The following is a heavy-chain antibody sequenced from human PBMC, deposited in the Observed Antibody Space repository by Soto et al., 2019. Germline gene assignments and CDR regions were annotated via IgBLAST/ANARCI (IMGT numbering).Heavy chain of an antibody. D-gene: IGHD6-6*01. CDR2: ISYDGSNK. J-gene: IGHJ4*02. V-gene: IGHV3-30-3*01. CDR3: ANPASYIAARPFDY. CDR1: GFTFSSYA. Sequence: GGSLRLSCAASGFTFSSYAMHWVRQAPGKGLEWVAVISYDGSNKYYADSVKGRFTISRDNSKNTLYPQMNSLRAEDTAVYYCANPASYIAARPFDYWGQGTLVTVSS.